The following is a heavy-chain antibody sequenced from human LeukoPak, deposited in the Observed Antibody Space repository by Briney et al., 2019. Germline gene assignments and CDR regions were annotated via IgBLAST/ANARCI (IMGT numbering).Heavy chain of an antibody. D-gene: IGHD2-15*01. Sequence: GGSLRLSCAASGFTFGSYAMHWVRQAPGKGLEYVSAISSNGGTIYYADSVKDRFTISRDNSKNTMYLQMGSLRAEDMAVYYCARRDCSVGTCFLDYWGQGTLVTVSS. CDR2: ISSNGGTI. CDR3: ARRDCSVGTCFLDY. J-gene: IGHJ4*02. V-gene: IGHV3-64*02. CDR1: GFTFGSYA.